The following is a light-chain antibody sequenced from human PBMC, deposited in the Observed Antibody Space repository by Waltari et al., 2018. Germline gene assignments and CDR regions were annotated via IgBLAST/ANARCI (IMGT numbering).Light chain of an antibody. CDR2: MVS. Sequence: DVVMTQSPLSLPVTLGQPASISCRSRQSLVHSDGNTYLNWFQQRPGQSPRRLIYMVSNRDSGVPDRISGSGSGTDFTLKISRVEAEDVGVYYCMQNTHWPFTFGPGTKVDIK. V-gene: IGKV2-30*02. CDR1: QSLVHSDGNTY. CDR3: MQNTHWPFT. J-gene: IGKJ3*01.